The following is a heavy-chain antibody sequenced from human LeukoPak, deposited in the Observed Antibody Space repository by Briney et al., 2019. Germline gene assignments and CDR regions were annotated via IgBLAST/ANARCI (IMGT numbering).Heavy chain of an antibody. CDR1: GYTFTSYD. CDR3: ARDRYTARVELKTNDY. J-gene: IGHJ4*02. CDR2: MNPNSGNT. V-gene: IGHV1-8*01. Sequence: ASVKVSCKASGYTFTSYDINWVRQATGQGLEWMGWMNPNSGNTGYAQKFQGRVTMTRNTSISTAYMELSSLRSDDTAVYYCARDRYTARVELKTNDYWGQGTLVTVSS. D-gene: IGHD5-18*01.